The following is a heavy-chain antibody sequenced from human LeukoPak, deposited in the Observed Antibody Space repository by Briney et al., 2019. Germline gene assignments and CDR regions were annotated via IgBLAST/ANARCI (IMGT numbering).Heavy chain of an antibody. D-gene: IGHD6-19*01. CDR1: GGSLSSSSYY. CDR3: ARHALAVAGHAWWYFDL. V-gene: IGHV4-39*01. Sequence: SETLSLTCTVSGGSLSSSSYYWGWIRQPPGKGLEWPGSIYYSGSTYYNPSLKRRVPIAVDTSKNQFSLKLSSVTAADTAVYYCARHALAVAGHAWWYFDLWGRGTLVTVSS. J-gene: IGHJ2*01. CDR2: IYYSGST.